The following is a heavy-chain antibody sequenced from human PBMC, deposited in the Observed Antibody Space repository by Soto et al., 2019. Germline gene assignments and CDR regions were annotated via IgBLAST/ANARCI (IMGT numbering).Heavy chain of an antibody. CDR3: ARVGYSSNYDMAV. CDR2: IIPFFGTS. D-gene: IGHD6-13*01. J-gene: IGHJ6*02. V-gene: IGHV1-69*01. CDR1: GGTFSSYA. Sequence: QVQLVQSGAEVKKPGSSVKVSCKASGGTFSSYAINWVRQAPGQGIEWMGGIIPFFGTSNYAQKFQGRVTITADESTSTAYMELRSLRSEDTAVYYCARVGYSSNYDMAVWGQGTTVTVSS.